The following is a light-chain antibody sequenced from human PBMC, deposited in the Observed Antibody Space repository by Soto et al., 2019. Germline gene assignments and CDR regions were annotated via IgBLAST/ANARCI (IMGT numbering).Light chain of an antibody. CDR1: QSVSSY. J-gene: IGKJ2*02. V-gene: IGKV3-11*01. CDR3: QQRSNWPPGWT. CDR2: DAS. Sequence: EIVLTQSPATLSLSPGERATLSCRASQSVSSYLAWYQQKPGQAPRLLIYDASNRATGIPARFSRSGSGTDFTLTISSLEPEDFAVYYCQQRSNWPPGWTFGQGTKLEIK.